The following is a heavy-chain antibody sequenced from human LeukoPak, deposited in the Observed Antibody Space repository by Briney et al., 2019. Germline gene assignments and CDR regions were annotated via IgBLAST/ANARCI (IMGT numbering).Heavy chain of an antibody. J-gene: IGHJ5*02. CDR3: ARDLGYCSGGSCPGRT. CDR1: GYTFTSYG. D-gene: IGHD2-15*01. Sequence: GASVKVSCKASGYTFTSYGISWVRQAPGQGLEWMGWISAYNGNTNYAQKLQGRVTMTTDTSTSTAYMELRSLRSDDTAVYYCARDLGYCSGGSCPGRTWGQGTLVTVSS. V-gene: IGHV1-18*01. CDR2: ISAYNGNT.